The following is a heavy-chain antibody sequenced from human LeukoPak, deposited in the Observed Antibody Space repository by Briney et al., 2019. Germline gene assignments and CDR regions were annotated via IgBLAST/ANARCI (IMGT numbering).Heavy chain of an antibody. CDR1: GFTFDDYG. V-gene: IGHV3-20*04. CDR3: VRGFRGGPFDY. CDR2: IVRSGGGT. Sequence: PGGSLRLSCVASGFTFDDYGMSWVRHVPGKGVEWVSGIVRSGGGTVYADSVKGRFTISRDNAENSLYLQMNSLRADDTALYYCVRGFRGGPFDYWGQGTLVTVSS. D-gene: IGHD3-10*01. J-gene: IGHJ4*02.